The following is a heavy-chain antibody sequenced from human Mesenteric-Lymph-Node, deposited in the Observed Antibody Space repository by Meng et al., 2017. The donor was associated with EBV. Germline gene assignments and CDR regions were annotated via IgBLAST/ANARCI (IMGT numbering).Heavy chain of an antibody. J-gene: IGHJ5*02. CDR2: INTNTGKP. Sequence: QGQLVKSGSEWKNPGASVKVSCKASGYTFTNYAMHWVRQAPGQGLEWMGWINTNTGKPTYGQGFTGRFVFSLDTSVSTAYMEINSLKAEDTAVYYCAREQWFVEFSRWFDPWGQGTLVTVSS. V-gene: IGHV7-4-1*02. D-gene: IGHD3-10*01. CDR1: GYTFTNYA. CDR3: AREQWFVEFSRWFDP.